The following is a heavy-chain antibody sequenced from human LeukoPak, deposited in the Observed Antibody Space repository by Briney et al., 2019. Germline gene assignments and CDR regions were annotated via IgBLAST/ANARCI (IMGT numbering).Heavy chain of an antibody. CDR2: ISSSGSTI. D-gene: IGHD3-10*01. Sequence: GGSLRLSCAASGFTFSSYEMNWVRQAPGKGPEWVSYISSSGSTIYYTDSVKGRFTISRDNARNSLYLQMNSLRAEDTAVYYCAREGSGSYYRHRSFDYWGQGTLVTVSS. J-gene: IGHJ4*02. CDR3: AREGSGSYYRHRSFDY. V-gene: IGHV3-48*03. CDR1: GFTFSSYE.